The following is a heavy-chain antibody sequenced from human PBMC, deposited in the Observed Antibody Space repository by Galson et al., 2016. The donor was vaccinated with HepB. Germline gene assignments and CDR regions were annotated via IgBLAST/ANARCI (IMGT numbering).Heavy chain of an antibody. V-gene: IGHV3-7*01. CDR1: GFSFSTYW. Sequence: SLRLSCAASGFSFSTYWMSWVRQAPGKGLEWVANIRKDGDVRDYGASVRGRFTISRDNAMNSLYLQMDDLSPEDTAVYYCVSDPSWNYNYWGQGALVTVSS. CDR2: IRKDGDVR. CDR3: VSDPSWNYNY. J-gene: IGHJ4*02. D-gene: IGHD1-7*01.